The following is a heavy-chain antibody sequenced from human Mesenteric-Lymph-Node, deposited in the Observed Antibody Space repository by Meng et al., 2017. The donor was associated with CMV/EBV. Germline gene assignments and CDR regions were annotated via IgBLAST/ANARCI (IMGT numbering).Heavy chain of an antibody. J-gene: IGHJ6*02. CDR1: GYTFTSYG. Sequence: ASVKVSCKASGYTFTSYGISWVRQAPGQGLEWMGIINPSGGSTSYAQKFQGRVTMTRDTSTSTVYMELSSLRSEDTAVYYCARDTEDCSSTSCYTGYYYYGMDVWGQGTTVTVSS. CDR3: ARDTEDCSSTSCYTGYYYYGMDV. V-gene: IGHV1-46*01. CDR2: INPSGGST. D-gene: IGHD2-2*02.